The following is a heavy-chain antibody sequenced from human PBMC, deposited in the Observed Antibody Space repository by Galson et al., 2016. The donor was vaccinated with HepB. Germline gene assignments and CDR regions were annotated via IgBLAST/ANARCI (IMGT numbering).Heavy chain of an antibody. V-gene: IGHV3-7*03. CDR1: GFTFSDYW. D-gene: IGHD3-10*01. CDR2: IRKDGNEK. Sequence: SLRLSCAASGFTFSDYWMNWVRQAPGKGLEWVANIRKDGNEKRYVDSVKGRFTISRDIAKNSPHLQMDSLRVEDTAVYYCARGPNYGARSDYLDYWGQGILVTVSS. CDR3: ARGPNYGARSDYLDY. J-gene: IGHJ4*02.